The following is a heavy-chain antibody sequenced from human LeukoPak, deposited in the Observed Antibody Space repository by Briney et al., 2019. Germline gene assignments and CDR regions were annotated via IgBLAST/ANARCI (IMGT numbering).Heavy chain of an antibody. J-gene: IGHJ4*02. CDR3: ARAPSRGYFDY. CDR1: GGSISSSSYY. CDR2: IYYSGST. V-gene: IGHV4-61*05. Sequence: PSETLSLTCTVSGGSISSSSYYWGWIRQPPGKGLEWIGYIYYSGSTNYNPSLKSRVTISVDTSKNQFSLKLSSVTAADTAVYYCARAPSRGYFDYRGQGTLVTVSS.